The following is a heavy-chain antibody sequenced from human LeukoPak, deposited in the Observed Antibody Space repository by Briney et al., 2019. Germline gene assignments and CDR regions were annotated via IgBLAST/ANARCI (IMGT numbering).Heavy chain of an antibody. CDR2: ISYDGSNK. D-gene: IGHD1-14*01. Sequence: GGSLRLSCAASGFTFSSYAMHWVRQAPGKGLEWVAVISYDGSNKYYADSVKGRFTISRDNSKNTLYLQMNGLKTEDTAVYYCTTDGGITVRPLFDYWGQGTLVTVSS. J-gene: IGHJ4*02. V-gene: IGHV3-30-3*01. CDR3: TTDGGITVRPLFDY. CDR1: GFTFSSYA.